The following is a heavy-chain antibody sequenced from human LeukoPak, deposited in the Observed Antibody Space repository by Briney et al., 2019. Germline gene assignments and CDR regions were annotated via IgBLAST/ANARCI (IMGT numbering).Heavy chain of an antibody. CDR2: INPSGGST. Sequence: GASVKVSCKASGYTFTSYYMHWVRQAPGQGLEWMGIINPSGGSTSYAQKFQGRVTMTRDMPTSTVYMELSSLRSEDTAVYYCARVGSIVVVPAAIGWFDPWGQGTLVTVSS. D-gene: IGHD2-2*02. J-gene: IGHJ5*02. CDR3: ARVGSIVVVPAAIGWFDP. V-gene: IGHV1-46*01. CDR1: GYTFTSYY.